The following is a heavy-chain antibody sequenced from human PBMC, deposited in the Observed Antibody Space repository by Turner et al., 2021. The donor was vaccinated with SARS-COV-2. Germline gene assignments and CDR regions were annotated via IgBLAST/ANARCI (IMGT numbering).Heavy chain of an antibody. Sequence: QVQLVQSGAEVKKPGSSVKVSCKASGGTFSSYAISWVRQAPGQGLEWMGGFDPEDVKTIYAQKFQGRVTMTEDTSTDTAYMELSSLRSEDTAVYYCATGYAYCGGDCSIDYWGQGTLVTVSS. J-gene: IGHJ4*02. D-gene: IGHD2-21*02. CDR3: ATGYAYCGGDCSIDY. CDR2: FDPEDVKT. V-gene: IGHV1-24*01. CDR1: GGTFSSYA.